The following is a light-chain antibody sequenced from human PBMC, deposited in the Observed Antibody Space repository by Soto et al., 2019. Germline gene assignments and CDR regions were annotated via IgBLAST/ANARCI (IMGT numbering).Light chain of an antibody. CDR1: QSISSW. J-gene: IGKJ5*01. CDR3: QQYNSYSPT. CDR2: DAS. Sequence: DIQMTQSPSTLSASVGDRVTITCRASQSISSWLAWYQQKPGKAPKLLIYDASSLENGVPSRFSGSGSGTEFTLTISSLHPDDFASYYRQQYNSYSPTVAQGTRLEIK. V-gene: IGKV1-5*01.